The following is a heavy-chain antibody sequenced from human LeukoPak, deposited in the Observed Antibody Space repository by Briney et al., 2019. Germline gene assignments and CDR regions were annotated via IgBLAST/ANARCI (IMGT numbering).Heavy chain of an antibody. Sequence: ASVKVSCKGSGYTFTSYGISWVRQAPGQGLEWMGWISAYNGNTNYAQMLQGRVTMTTDTSTSTAYMELRSLRSDDTAVYYCARDQYCSSTSCPRYYYYGMDVWGQGTTVTVSS. J-gene: IGHJ6*02. CDR2: ISAYNGNT. CDR1: GYTFTSYG. D-gene: IGHD2-2*01. V-gene: IGHV1-18*01. CDR3: ARDQYCSSTSCPRYYYYGMDV.